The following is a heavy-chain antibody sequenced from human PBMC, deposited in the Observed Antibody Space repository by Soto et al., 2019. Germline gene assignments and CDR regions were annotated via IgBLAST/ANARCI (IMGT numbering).Heavy chain of an antibody. CDR3: AKNSGWFNT. Sequence: EFQVMQSGGGLVQPGGSLRLACAASGFPFSTTDMSWVRQAPGKGLEWVSTISGGGETTYYADSVKGRFTISRDNFKNPVYLQMDGLRVDDTALYYCAKNSGWFNTWGQGDLVTVSS. CDR1: GFPFSTTD. J-gene: IGHJ5*02. CDR2: ISGGGETT. D-gene: IGHD3-10*01. V-gene: IGHV3-23*01.